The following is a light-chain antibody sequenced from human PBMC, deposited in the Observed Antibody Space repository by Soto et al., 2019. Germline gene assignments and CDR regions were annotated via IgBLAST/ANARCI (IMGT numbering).Light chain of an antibody. Sequence: QSVLTQPPSASGTPGQRVTISCSGSSSNIGSNTVNWYQQLPGTAPKRLIYSNNQRPSGVPDRFSGSKFGTSASLAISGLLSEDEADYYCAAWYDSLNAWVFGGGTKLTVL. V-gene: IGLV1-44*01. CDR1: SSNIGSNT. J-gene: IGLJ3*02. CDR2: SNN. CDR3: AAWYDSLNAWV.